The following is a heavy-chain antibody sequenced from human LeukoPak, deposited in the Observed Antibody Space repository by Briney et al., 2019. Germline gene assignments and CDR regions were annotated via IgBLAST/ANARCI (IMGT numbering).Heavy chain of an antibody. V-gene: IGHV3-30*03. D-gene: IGHD1-26*01. Sequence: GGSLRLSCAASGFIFSSYGMHWVRQAPGKGLEWVAVISYDGSNKYYADSVKGRFTISRDNARNSLYLQMNSLRAEDTAVYYCARDPYSGSYGNDYYYYMDVWGKGTTVTISS. CDR2: ISYDGSNK. J-gene: IGHJ6*03. CDR3: ARDPYSGSYGNDYYYYMDV. CDR1: GFIFSSYG.